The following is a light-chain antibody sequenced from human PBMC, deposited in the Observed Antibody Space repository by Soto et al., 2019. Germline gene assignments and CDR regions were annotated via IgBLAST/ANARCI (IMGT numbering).Light chain of an antibody. V-gene: IGKV1-33*01. CDR3: QHYDHVQVT. J-gene: IGKJ5*01. Sequence: DIQMTQSPSSLSASVGDRVTITCQASQDIDNYLYWYQQKPGKAPNLLIYDASNLETGVPSRFSGGGSGTDFTFTITSLQPEDIATYYCQHYDHVQVTFGQGTRLEIK. CDR2: DAS. CDR1: QDIDNY.